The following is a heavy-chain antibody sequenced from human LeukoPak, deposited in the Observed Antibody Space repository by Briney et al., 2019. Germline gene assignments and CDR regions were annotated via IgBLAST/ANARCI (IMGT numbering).Heavy chain of an antibody. Sequence: GGSLRLSCAASGFTFSSYDMHWVRQATGKGLEWVSAIGTAGNTYYPGSVKGRFTISRENAKNSLYLQMNSLRAGDTAVYYCARGLERRPFYYYYYGMDVWGQGTTVTVSS. CDR3: ARGLERRPFYYYYYGMDV. J-gene: IGHJ6*02. V-gene: IGHV3-13*01. D-gene: IGHD1-1*01. CDR1: GFTFSSYD. CDR2: IGTAGNT.